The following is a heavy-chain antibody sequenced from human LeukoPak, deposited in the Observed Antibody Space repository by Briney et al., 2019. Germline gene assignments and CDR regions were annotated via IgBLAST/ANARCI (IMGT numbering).Heavy chain of an antibody. CDR1: GFTFSSYS. V-gene: IGHV3-23*01. Sequence: PGGSLRLSCAASGFTFSSYSMNWVRQAPGKGLEWVSAISGSGGSTYYADSVKGRFTISGDNSKNTLYLQMNSLRAEDTAVYYCAKDLAYCGGDCYSTNNAFDIWGQGTMVTVSS. CDR2: ISGSGGST. D-gene: IGHD2-21*02. CDR3: AKDLAYCGGDCYSTNNAFDI. J-gene: IGHJ3*02.